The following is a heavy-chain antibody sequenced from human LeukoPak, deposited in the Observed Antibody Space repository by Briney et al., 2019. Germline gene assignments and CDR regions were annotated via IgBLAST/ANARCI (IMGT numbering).Heavy chain of an antibody. J-gene: IGHJ4*02. CDR2: LGTAGDT. D-gene: IGHD5-24*01. V-gene: IGHV3-13*01. CDR1: GFSLTNYA. CDR3: ARQNTPHGNFDY. Sequence: GGFLRLSCAASGFSLTNYAMHWVRQPAGEGLEWVSALGTAGDTFYPGSVKGRFIISRDNAKKSLFLQMNSLRAEDTAVYYCARQNTPHGNFDYWGQGTLVTVSS.